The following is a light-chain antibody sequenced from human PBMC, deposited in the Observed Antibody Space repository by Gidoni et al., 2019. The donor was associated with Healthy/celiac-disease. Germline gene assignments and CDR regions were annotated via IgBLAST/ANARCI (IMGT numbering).Light chain of an antibody. J-gene: IGLJ2*01. Sequence: SYVLTQPPSVSVAPGQTARITCGGNNIGRKSVHWYQQKPGQAPVLVVYDDGDRPSGIPERFSGSNSGNTATLTISRVEAGDEADYYCQVWDSGSDHVVFGGGTKLTVL. CDR3: QVWDSGSDHVV. CDR1: NIGRKS. V-gene: IGLV3-21*02. CDR2: DDG.